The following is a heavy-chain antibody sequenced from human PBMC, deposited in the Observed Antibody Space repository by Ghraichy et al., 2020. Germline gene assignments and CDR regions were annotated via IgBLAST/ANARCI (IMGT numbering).Heavy chain of an antibody. CDR1: GFTFSNFW. D-gene: IGHD6-19*01. CDR2: IDTDGSRA. CDR3: VRQSAAVAGH. Sequence: GSLRLSCVASGFTFSNFWMHWVRQVPGEGLVWVSRIDTDGSRASYADSVNGRFTISRDNGKNTLYLQMTSLSAEDTGVYYCVRQSAAVAGHWGQGTLVTVSS. V-gene: IGHV3-74*01. J-gene: IGHJ4*02.